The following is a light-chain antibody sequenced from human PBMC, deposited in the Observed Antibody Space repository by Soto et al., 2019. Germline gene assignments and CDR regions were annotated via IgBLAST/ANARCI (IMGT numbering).Light chain of an antibody. CDR3: QQYGGSPT. J-gene: IGKJ1*01. CDR2: GAS. CDR1: QSVSSSS. V-gene: IGKV3-20*01. Sequence: EIVLTQSPGTLSLSPGDSATLSCRASQSVSSSSLAWYQQKPGQAPRLLIYGASSRATGIPDRFSGSGSGTDFTLTISRLEPEDFAVYYCQQYGGSPTFGQGTKVDIK.